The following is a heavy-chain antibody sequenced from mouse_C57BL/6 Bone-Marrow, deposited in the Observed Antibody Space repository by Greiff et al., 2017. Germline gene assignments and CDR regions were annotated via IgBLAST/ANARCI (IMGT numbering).Heavy chain of an antibody. V-gene: IGHV1-59*01. CDR1: GYTFTSYW. J-gene: IGHJ2*01. D-gene: IGHD2-14*01. CDR2: IDPSDSYT. Sequence: QVQLQQPGAELVRPGTSVKLSCKASGYTFTSYWMHWVKQRPGQGLEWIGVIDPSDSYTNYNQKFKGKATLTVDTSSSTAYMQLSSLTSEDSAVYYCARSFGTDYWGQGTTLTGSS. CDR3: ARSFGTDY.